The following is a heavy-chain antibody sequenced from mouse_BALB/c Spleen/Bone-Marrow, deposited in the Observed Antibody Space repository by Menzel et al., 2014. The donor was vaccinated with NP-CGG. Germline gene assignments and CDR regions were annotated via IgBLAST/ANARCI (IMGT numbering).Heavy chain of an antibody. J-gene: IGHJ2*01. D-gene: IGHD4-1*02. Sequence: QVQLKESGAELMKPGASVKISCKATGYTFSSYWIEWVKQRPGHGLEWVGEILPGSGNTNYNEKFKGKATFTADTSSNTAYMQLSSLTSEDSAVYYCARSTGTWDYWGQGTTLTVSS. CDR2: ILPGSGNT. CDR3: ARSTGTWDY. V-gene: IGHV1-9*01. CDR1: GYTFSSYW.